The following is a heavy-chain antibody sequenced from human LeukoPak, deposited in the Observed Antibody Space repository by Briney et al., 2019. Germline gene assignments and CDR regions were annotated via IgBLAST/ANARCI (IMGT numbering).Heavy chain of an antibody. CDR1: GFTFSNYA. CDR3: AASTVGYDSSATFDY. CDR2: ISNSSSSYI. V-gene: IGHV3-21*01. D-gene: IGHD3-22*01. J-gene: IGHJ4*02. Sequence: GGSLRLSCAASGFTFSNYAMHWVRQAPGKGLEWVSSISNSSSSYIYYADSVKGRFTISRDNAKNSLYLQMNSLRAEDTAVYYCAASTVGYDSSATFDYWGQGTLVTVSS.